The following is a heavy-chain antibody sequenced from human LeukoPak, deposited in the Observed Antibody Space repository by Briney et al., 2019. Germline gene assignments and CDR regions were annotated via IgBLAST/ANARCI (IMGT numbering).Heavy chain of an antibody. CDR1: GYTFSDDY. D-gene: IGHD3-3*01. CDR2: IRPNSGGT. V-gene: IGHV1-2*06. CDR3: AITGGPYDYWSGDFDY. Sequence: ASGKVSCKAYGYTFSDDYMHWVRQAPGQGLEWMGRIRPNSGGTNFAQKLQGRFTMTRDTSISTAYMELSRLRTDDTAIYYCAITGGPYDYWSGDFDYWGQGTLVTVSS. J-gene: IGHJ4*02.